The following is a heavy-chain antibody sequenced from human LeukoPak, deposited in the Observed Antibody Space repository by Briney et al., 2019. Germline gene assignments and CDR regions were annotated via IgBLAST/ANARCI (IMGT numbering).Heavy chain of an antibody. Sequence: GGSLRLSCAASGFTFSSYGMPWVRQAPGKGLEWVAVIWYDGSNKYYADSVKGRFTISRDNSKNTLYLQMNSLRSEDTAVYYCASGYSSGWARGYFQHWGQGTLVTVSS. D-gene: IGHD6-19*01. V-gene: IGHV3-33*01. J-gene: IGHJ1*01. CDR2: IWYDGSNK. CDR3: ASGYSSGWARGYFQH. CDR1: GFTFSSYG.